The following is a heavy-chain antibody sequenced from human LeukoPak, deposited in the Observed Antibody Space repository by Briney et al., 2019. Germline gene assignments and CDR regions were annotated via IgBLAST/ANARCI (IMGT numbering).Heavy chain of an antibody. CDR3: ARRSLTGTTSFSWFDP. D-gene: IGHD1-14*01. CDR2: IYYSGST. CDR1: GGSISSYY. V-gene: IGHV4-59*08. Sequence: SETLSLTCTVSGGSISSYYWSWIRQPPGKGLEGIGYIYYSGSTNYNPSLKSRVTISVDTSKNQFSLRLSSVTAADTAVYYCARRSLTGTTSFSWFDPWGQGTLVTVSS. J-gene: IGHJ5*02.